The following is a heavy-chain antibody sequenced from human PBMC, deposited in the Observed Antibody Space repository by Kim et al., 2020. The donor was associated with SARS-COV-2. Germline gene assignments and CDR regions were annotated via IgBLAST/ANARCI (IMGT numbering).Heavy chain of an antibody. CDR2: ISYDGSNK. J-gene: IGHJ4*02. Sequence: GGSLRLSCAASGFTFSSYAMHWVRQAPGKGLEWVAVISYDGSNKYYADSVKGRFTISRDNSKNTLYLQMNSLRAEDTAVYYCARGDGGYVNPIDYWGQGT. CDR1: GFTFSSYA. V-gene: IGHV3-30*04. D-gene: IGHD5-12*01. CDR3: ARGDGGYVNPIDY.